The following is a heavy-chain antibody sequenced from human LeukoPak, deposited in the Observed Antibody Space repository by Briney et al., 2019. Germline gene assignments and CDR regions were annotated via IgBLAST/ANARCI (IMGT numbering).Heavy chain of an antibody. CDR1: GFTFTAYA. V-gene: IGHV3-23*01. Sequence: GGSLRLSCAASGFTFTAYAMSWVRQAPGKGLEWISAITGSGTTFYADSVKGRFTISRDNSKNTLDLQMISLRAEDTAMYYCARHEPYNSGSHYDYWGQGTLVAVSS. J-gene: IGHJ4*02. CDR3: ARHEPYNSGSHYDY. D-gene: IGHD3-10*01. CDR2: ITGSGTT.